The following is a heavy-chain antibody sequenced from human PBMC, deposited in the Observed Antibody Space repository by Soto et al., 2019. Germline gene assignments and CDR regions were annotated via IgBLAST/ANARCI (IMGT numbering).Heavy chain of an antibody. CDR2: ISHSGST. J-gene: IGHJ5*02. CDR3: VRESEPSGPNYFDT. V-gene: IGHV4-30-2*01. Sequence: SETLPLSFSVSGGSITGGASSWSCVRQPPGKGLEWIAYISHSGSTYYNPSLKVRVTISVDRSKNQFSLKLTSVTAADTAVYYCVRESEPSGPNYFDTWGPGTLVTVSS. D-gene: IGHD1-1*01. CDR1: GGSITGGASS.